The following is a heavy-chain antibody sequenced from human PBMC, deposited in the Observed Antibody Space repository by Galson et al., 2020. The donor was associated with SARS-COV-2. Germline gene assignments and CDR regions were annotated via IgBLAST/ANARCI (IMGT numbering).Heavy chain of an antibody. J-gene: IGHJ3*02. CDR3: ARGTYDILTGCRADDAFDI. V-gene: IGHV1-2*02. D-gene: IGHD3-9*01. Sequence: ASVKVSCKASGYTFTCYYMHWVRQAPGQGLEWMGWIHPNSGDTNYAQKFQGRVTMTRDTSISTASMELSRLRSDDTAVYYCARGTYDILTGCRADDAFDIWGQGKMVTVSS. CDR1: GYTFTCYY. CDR2: IHPNSGDT.